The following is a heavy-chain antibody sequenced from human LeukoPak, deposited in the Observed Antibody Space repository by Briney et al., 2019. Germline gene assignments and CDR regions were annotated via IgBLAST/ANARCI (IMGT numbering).Heavy chain of an antibody. CDR3: ARELIGSSSDAFDI. Sequence: GGSLRLSCAASGFTFSSYSMNWVRQAPGKGLEWVSYISSSSSTIYYADSVKGRFTISRDNAKNSLYLQMNSLRAEDTAVYYCARELIGSSSDAFDIWGQGTMVTVSS. V-gene: IGHV3-48*04. CDR1: GFTFSSYS. CDR2: ISSSSSTI. D-gene: IGHD6-6*01. J-gene: IGHJ3*02.